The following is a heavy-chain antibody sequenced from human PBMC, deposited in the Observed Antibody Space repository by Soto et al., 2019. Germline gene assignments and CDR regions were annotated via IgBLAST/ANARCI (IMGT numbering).Heavy chain of an antibody. CDR2: IYYSGST. J-gene: IGHJ4*02. V-gene: IGHV4-31*03. CDR1: GGSITRGGYY. Sequence: SETLSLTCTVSGGSITRGGYYWSWIRQHPGKGLEWIGYIYYSGSTYYNPSLKSRVTISVDTSKNQFSLKLSSVTAADTAVYYCARDRGFIAAAGTWGQGTLVTVSS. CDR3: ARDRGFIAAAGT. D-gene: IGHD6-13*01.